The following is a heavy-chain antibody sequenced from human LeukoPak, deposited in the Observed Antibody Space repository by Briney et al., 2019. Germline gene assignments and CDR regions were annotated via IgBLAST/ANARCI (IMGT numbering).Heavy chain of an antibody. CDR3: ARGNNWNDQFDY. CDR1: GGSIRSYY. CDR2: IYYSGST. J-gene: IGHJ4*02. D-gene: IGHD1-1*01. Sequence: SETLSLTCTVSGGSIRSYYWSWIRQPPGKGLEWIGYIYYSGSTNYNPSLKSRVTISVDTSKNQSSLKLSSVTAADTAVYYCARGNNWNDQFDYWGQGTLVTVSS. V-gene: IGHV4-59*01.